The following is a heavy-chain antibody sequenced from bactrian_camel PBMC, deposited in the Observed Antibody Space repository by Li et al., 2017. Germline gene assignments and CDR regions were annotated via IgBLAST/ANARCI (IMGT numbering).Heavy chain of an antibody. D-gene: IGHD3*01. CDR1: GYDKRYSQYS. CDR3: GASRVIMTPTQALTTSSLFRF. CDR2: IEGVGFT. J-gene: IGHJ4*01. V-gene: IGHV3S53*01. Sequence: HVQLVESGGGSVQAGGSLTLSCQASGYDKRYSQYSLGWFRQAPGKEREGVSAIEGVGFTTYADSVKDRFTISRDGTKNTVYLQMNKLKPEDTAMYYCGASRVIMTPTQALTTSSLFRFWGQGTQVTVS.